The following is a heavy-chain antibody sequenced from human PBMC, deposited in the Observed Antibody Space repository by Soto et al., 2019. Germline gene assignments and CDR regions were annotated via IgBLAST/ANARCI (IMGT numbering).Heavy chain of an antibody. V-gene: IGHV3-23*01. CDR3: AKDSPPYDSSGYYLYFDY. CDR2: ISGSGGST. D-gene: IGHD3-22*01. Sequence: PGGSLRLSCAASGFTFSSYAMSWVRQAPGKGLEWVSAISGSGGSTYYADSVKGRFTISRDNSKNTLYLQMNSLRAEDTAVYYCAKDSPPYDSSGYYLYFDYWGQGTLVTVSS. CDR1: GFTFSSYA. J-gene: IGHJ4*02.